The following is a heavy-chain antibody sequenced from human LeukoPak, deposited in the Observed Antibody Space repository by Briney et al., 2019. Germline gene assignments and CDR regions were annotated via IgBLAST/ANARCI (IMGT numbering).Heavy chain of an antibody. Sequence: GGCLRLSCAASGFSFSTYPMHWVRRAPGKGLEFVSSINSNGGNTYYANSVKGRFTISRDNSKNTLYLQMGSLRAEDMAIYYCAREVYGMDVWGRGTTVTVS. J-gene: IGHJ6*02. CDR2: INSNGGNT. CDR3: AREVYGMDV. CDR1: GFSFSTYP. V-gene: IGHV3-64*01.